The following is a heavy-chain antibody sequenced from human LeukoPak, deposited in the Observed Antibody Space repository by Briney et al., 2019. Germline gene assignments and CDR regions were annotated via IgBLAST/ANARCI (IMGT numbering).Heavy chain of an antibody. D-gene: IGHD6-13*01. V-gene: IGHV6-1*01. CDR2: TYYRSKWYN. Sequence: SQTLSLTCAISGDSVSSNSAAWNWIRQSPSRGLEWLGRTYYRSKWYNDYAVSVKSRITINPDTSKNQFSLNVSSVTAADTAFYYCARGRLAAAPYFDYWGQGSLVTVSS. CDR1: GDSVSSNSAA. J-gene: IGHJ4*02. CDR3: ARGRLAAAPYFDY.